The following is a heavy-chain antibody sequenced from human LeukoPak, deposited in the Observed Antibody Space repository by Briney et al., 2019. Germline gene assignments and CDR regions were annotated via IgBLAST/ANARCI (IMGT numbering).Heavy chain of an antibody. CDR1: GFTFGSYT. CDR2: ISSSSSTI. CDR3: ARYVDTTMLT. V-gene: IGHV3-48*02. J-gene: IGHJ4*02. D-gene: IGHD5-18*01. Sequence: NPGGSLRLSCAASGFTFGSYTMNWVRQAPGKGLEWVSYISSSSSTIYYADSVKGRFTISRDNAKNSLYLQMNSLRDEDTAVYYCARYVDTTMLTWGQGTLVTVSS.